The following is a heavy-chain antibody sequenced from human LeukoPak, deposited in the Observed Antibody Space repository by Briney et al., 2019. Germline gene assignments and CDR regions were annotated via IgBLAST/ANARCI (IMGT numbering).Heavy chain of an antibody. J-gene: IGHJ4*02. CDR2: INPNSGGT. Sequence: ASVKVSCKASGYTFTGYYMHWVRQAPGQGLEWMGWINPNSGGTNYAQKFQGWVTMTRDTSISTAYMELSRLRSDDTAVYYCARGRITMVRGVIITNYFDYWGQGTLVTVSS. V-gene: IGHV1-2*04. D-gene: IGHD3-10*01. CDR1: GYTFTGYY. CDR3: ARGRITMVRGVIITNYFDY.